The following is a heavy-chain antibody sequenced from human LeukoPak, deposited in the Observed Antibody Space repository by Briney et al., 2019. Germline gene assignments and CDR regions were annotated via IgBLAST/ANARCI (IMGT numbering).Heavy chain of an antibody. D-gene: IGHD3-16*02. CDR3: VKDYYDYVWGSYPFDY. V-gene: IGHV3-30*18. Sequence: PGGSLRLSCAASGFTFSSYGVHWVRQAPGKGLEWVAVISYDGSNKYYADSVKGRFTISRDNSKNTLYLQMNSLRAEDTAVYYCVKDYYDYVWGSYPFDYWGQGTLVTVSS. J-gene: IGHJ4*02. CDR1: GFTFSSYG. CDR2: ISYDGSNK.